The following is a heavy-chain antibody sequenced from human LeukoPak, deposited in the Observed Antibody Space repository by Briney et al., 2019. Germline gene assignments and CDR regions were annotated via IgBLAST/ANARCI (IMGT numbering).Heavy chain of an antibody. Sequence: GGSLRLSCAASGFTFSSYAMSWVRQAPGKGLEWVSAISGSGGSTYYADSVKGRFTTSRDNSKNTLYLQMNSLRAEDTAVYYCAKAKYYDFWSGYSNFDYWGQGTLVTVSS. CDR3: AKAKYYDFWSGYSNFDY. V-gene: IGHV3-23*01. D-gene: IGHD3-3*01. CDR1: GFTFSSYA. CDR2: ISGSGGST. J-gene: IGHJ4*02.